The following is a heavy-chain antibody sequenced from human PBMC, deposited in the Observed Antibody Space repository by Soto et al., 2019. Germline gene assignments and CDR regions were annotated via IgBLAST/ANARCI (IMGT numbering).Heavy chain of an antibody. CDR3: ARHEGGCSSTSCYHWFDP. D-gene: IGHD2-2*01. Sequence: AETRSRTCTVSGGSMSSYYWSWIRQPPGKGLEWIGYIYYSGSTNYNPSLKSRVTISVDTSKNQFSLKLSSVTAADTAVYYCARHEGGCSSTSCYHWFDPWGQGTLVTVSS. CDR2: IYYSGST. V-gene: IGHV4-59*08. J-gene: IGHJ5*02. CDR1: GGSMSSYY.